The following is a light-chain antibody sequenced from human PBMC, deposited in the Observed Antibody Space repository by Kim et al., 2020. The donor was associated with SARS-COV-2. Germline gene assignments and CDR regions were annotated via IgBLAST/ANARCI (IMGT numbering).Light chain of an antibody. Sequence: GQSSPISCTGTSRYVCCYTYVSWYQPHPGKPPNLMLYHVSNRPSGVSNRFSGSKSRNTASLTISGLQAEGEADYYCSSYRSSSTWVFGGGTQLTVL. CDR3: SSYRSSSTWV. CDR1: SRYVCCYTY. V-gene: IGLV2-14*03. J-gene: IGLJ3*02. CDR2: HVS.